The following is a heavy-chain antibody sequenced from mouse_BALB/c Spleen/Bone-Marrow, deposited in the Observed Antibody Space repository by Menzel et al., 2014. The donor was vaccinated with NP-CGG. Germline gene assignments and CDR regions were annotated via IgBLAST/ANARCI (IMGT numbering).Heavy chain of an antibody. Sequence: QVQLKESGAELARPGASVKMSCKASGYTFTTYTIHWVKQRPGQGLEWIGYINPSSDYTHYNQKFKDKATLTADKSSSTAYIQLSSLTSEDSAVYYCARPYYYGYDYWGQGTTLTVSS. V-gene: IGHV1-4*01. CDR2: INPSSDYT. J-gene: IGHJ2*01. D-gene: IGHD1-1*02. CDR3: ARPYYYGYDY. CDR1: GYTFTTYT.